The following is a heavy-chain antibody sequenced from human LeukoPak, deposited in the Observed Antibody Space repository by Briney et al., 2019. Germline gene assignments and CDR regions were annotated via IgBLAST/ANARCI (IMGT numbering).Heavy chain of an antibody. J-gene: IGHJ6*02. CDR3: ARDLKDIVVVPAAIHGMDV. D-gene: IGHD2-2*01. V-gene: IGHV1-2*02. CDR1: GYTFTGYY. CDR2: INPNSGGT. Sequence: ASVRVSCKASGYTFTGYYMHWVRQAPGQGLEWMGWINPNSGGTNYAQKFQGRVTMTRDTSISTAYMELSRLRSDDTAVYYCARDLKDIVVVPAAIHGMDVWGQGTTVTVSS.